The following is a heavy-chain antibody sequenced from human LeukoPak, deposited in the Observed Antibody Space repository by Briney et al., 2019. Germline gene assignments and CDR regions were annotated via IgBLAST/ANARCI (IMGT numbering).Heavy chain of an antibody. J-gene: IGHJ4*02. V-gene: IGHV3-23*01. CDR1: GFTFSSYA. Sequence: GGSLRLSCAASGFTFSSYAMSWVRQAPGKGLEWVSAISGSGGSTYYADSVKGRFTISRDNSKNTLYLQMNSLRAEDRAVYYCAKDLTVRGVRGGGYYFDYWGQGTLVTVSS. CDR3: AKDLTVRGVRGGGYYFDY. CDR2: ISGSGGST. D-gene: IGHD3-10*01.